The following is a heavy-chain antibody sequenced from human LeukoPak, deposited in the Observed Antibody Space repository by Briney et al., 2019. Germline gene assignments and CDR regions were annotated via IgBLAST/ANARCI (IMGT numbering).Heavy chain of an antibody. D-gene: IGHD1-1*01. Sequence: TPSETLSLTCTVSGGSISGYYWTWIRQPPGKGLEWIAFIYNSGNTKYNPSLSGSTKYNPSLKRRVSISVDTSKNQFSLKLSSVTAADTAVYYCARDNEKGAFDIWGRGTMVTVSS. CDR2: IYNSGNTKYNPSLSGST. V-gene: IGHV4-59*01. CDR3: ARDNEKGAFDI. J-gene: IGHJ3*02. CDR1: GGSISGYY.